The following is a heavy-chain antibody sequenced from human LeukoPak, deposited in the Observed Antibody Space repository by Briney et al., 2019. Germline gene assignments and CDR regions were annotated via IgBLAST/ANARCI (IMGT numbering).Heavy chain of an antibody. V-gene: IGHV4-59*01. CDR3: ARDRGLGHDY. Sequence: SETLSLTCTVSGGSISSYYWSWIRQPPGKGLEWIGYIYYSGSTNYNPSLKSRVTISVDTSKNQFSLKPSSVTAADTAVYYCARDRGLGHDYWGQGTLVTVSS. D-gene: IGHD3-16*01. J-gene: IGHJ4*02. CDR2: IYYSGST. CDR1: GGSISSYY.